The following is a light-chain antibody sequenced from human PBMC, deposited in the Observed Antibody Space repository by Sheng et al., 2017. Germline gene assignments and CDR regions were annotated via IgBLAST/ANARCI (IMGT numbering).Light chain of an antibody. CDR3: SSYTSSTTLV. V-gene: IGLV2-14*03. CDR2: DVS. J-gene: IGLJ1*01. CDR1: SSDVGGYNY. Sequence: QSALTQPASVSGSPGQSITISCTGTSSDVGGYNYVSWYQQTPRQKPPKLMIYDVSNRPSGVSNRFSGSKSGNTASLTISGLQAEDEADYYCSSYTSSTTLVFGT.